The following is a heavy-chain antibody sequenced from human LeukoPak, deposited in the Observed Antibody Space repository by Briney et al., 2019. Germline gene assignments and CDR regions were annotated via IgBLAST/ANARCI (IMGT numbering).Heavy chain of an antibody. V-gene: IGHV4-59*08. Sequence: PSETLPLTCTVSGGSISSYYWSWIRQPPGKGLEWIGYIYYSGSTNYNPSLKSRVTISVDTSKNQFSLKLSSVTAADTAVYYCARRSAYYYDSSGYYDAFDIWGQGTMVTVSS. J-gene: IGHJ3*02. D-gene: IGHD3-22*01. CDR3: ARRSAYYYDSSGYYDAFDI. CDR2: IYYSGST. CDR1: GGSISSYY.